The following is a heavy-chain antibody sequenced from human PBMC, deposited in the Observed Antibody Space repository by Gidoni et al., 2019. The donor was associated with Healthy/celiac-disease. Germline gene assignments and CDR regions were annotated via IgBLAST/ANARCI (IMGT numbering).Heavy chain of an antibody. CDR1: GFTCSSHS. V-gene: IGHV3-21*01. J-gene: IGHJ5*02. CDR3: ARMYSSSWYWFDP. Sequence: VQLVASAGGLVPPGGSLSLSCPASGFTCSSHSMNWVRQAPGKGLEWVSSISSSSSYIYYADSVKGRFTISRDNAKNSLYLQMNSLRAEDTAVYYGARMYSSSWYWFDPWGQGTLVTVSS. D-gene: IGHD6-13*01. CDR2: ISSSSSYI.